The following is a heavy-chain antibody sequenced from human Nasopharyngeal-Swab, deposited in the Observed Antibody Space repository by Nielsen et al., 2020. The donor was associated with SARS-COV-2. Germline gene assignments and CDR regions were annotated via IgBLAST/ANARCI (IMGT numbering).Heavy chain of an antibody. Sequence: GESLKISCAASGFTFSSYAMSWVRQAPGKGLEWVSAISGSGGSTYYADSVKGRFTISRDNSKNTLYLQMNSLRAEDTAVYYCARDTIAVAENWFDPWGQGTLVTVSS. CDR3: ARDTIAVAENWFDP. D-gene: IGHD6-19*01. J-gene: IGHJ5*02. CDR2: ISGSGGST. CDR1: GFTFSSYA. V-gene: IGHV3-23*01.